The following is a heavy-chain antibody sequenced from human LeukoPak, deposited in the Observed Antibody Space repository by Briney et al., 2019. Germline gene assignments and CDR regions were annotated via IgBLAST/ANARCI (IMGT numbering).Heavy chain of an antibody. Sequence: SVKVSCKASGYTFTSYGISWVRQAPGQGLEWIGWIVVGSGNTNYAQKFQERVTITRNMSTSTAYMELSSLRSEDTAVYYCAADWRARVSSYYYGMDVWGQGTTVTVSS. CDR2: IVVGSGNT. CDR3: AADWRARVSSYYYGMDV. J-gene: IGHJ6*02. V-gene: IGHV1-58*02. D-gene: IGHD3-10*01. CDR1: GYTFTSYG.